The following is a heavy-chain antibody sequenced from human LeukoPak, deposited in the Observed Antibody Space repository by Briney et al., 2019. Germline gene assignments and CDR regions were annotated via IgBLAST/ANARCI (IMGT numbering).Heavy chain of an antibody. J-gene: IGHJ5*02. CDR1: GASINSYY. CDR2: TYRSGST. CDR3: AKDWELGS. D-gene: IGHD1-26*01. Sequence: SETLSLTCSVSGASINSYYWNWVRQPPGKGGEWIGHTYRSGSTNYNPSLNSRVTISLDTSKNQFSLKMSSVTAADTAVYYCAKDWELGSWGQGTLVTVSS. V-gene: IGHV4-59*01.